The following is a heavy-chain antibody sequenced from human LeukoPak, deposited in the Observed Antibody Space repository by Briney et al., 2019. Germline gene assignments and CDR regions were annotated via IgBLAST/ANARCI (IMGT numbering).Heavy chain of an antibody. D-gene: IGHD6-13*01. Sequence: GGSLRLSCAASGFTFSSYWMSWVRQAPGKGLEWVADIKQDGSEKYYVDSVKGRFTISRDNAKNSLYLQMNSLRAEDTAVYYCAKDSGSSWLPSINYYYYGMDVWGQGTTVTVSS. V-gene: IGHV3-7*01. J-gene: IGHJ6*02. CDR2: IKQDGSEK. CDR3: AKDSGSSWLPSINYYYYGMDV. CDR1: GFTFSSYW.